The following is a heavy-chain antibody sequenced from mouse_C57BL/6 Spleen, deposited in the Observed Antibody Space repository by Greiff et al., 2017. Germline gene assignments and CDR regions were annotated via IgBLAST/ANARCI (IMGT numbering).Heavy chain of an antibody. CDR1: GYAFSSSW. CDR3: ARSSHYYDDY. Sequence: QVQLKESGPELVKPGASVKISCKASGYAFSSSWMHWVKQRPGKGLEWIGRIYPGDGDTNYNGKFKGKATLTADKSSSTAYMQLSSLTSEDSAVDFCARSSHYYDDYWGQGTTLTVSS. CDR2: IYPGDGDT. V-gene: IGHV1-82*01. D-gene: IGHD1-2*01. J-gene: IGHJ2*01.